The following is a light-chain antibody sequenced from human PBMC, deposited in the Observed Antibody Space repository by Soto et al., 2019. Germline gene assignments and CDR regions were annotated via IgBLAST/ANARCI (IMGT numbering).Light chain of an antibody. CDR2: SNN. CDR3: AAWDDSLNGRGV. V-gene: IGLV1-44*01. CDR1: SSNIGSNT. Sequence: QLVLTQPPSASGTPGQRVTISCSGSSSNIGSNTVNWYQQLPGTAPKLLIYSNNQRPSGVPDRFSGSKSGTSASLAISGLQSEDEADYYCAAWDDSLNGRGVFGGGTKLIVL. J-gene: IGLJ2*01.